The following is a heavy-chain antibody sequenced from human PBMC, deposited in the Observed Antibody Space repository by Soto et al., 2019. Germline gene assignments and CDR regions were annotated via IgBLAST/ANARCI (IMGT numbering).Heavy chain of an antibody. V-gene: IGHV3-73*01. D-gene: IGHD2-21*01. J-gene: IGHJ6*02. CDR3: TRHEVSKYSRFGV. Sequence: EVQLVESGGGLVQPGGSLKLSCAASGFTFSGSAIHWVRQASGKGLEWVGRIRSKADSYATTYAASVKGRFTISRDDSKKTGYLQMNSLKSEDPAVYYCTRHEVSKYSRFGVWGQGTTVTVSS. CDR1: GFTFSGSA. CDR2: IRSKADSYAT.